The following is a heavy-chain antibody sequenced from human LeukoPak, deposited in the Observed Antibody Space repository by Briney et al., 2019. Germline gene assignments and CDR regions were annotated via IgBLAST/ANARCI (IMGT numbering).Heavy chain of an antibody. D-gene: IGHD3-10*01. CDR3: ARVAPDYYGSGSYYPRPRWDWYFDL. J-gene: IGHJ2*01. CDR2: INSDGSST. V-gene: IGHV3-74*01. CDR1: GFTFSSYA. Sequence: SGGSLRLSSAASGFTFSSYAMSWVRQAQGKGLVWVSRINSDGSSTTYADSVKGRFTISRDNAKNTLYLQMNSLRAEDTDVYYCARVAPDYYGSGSYYPRPRWDWYFDLWGRGTLVTVSS.